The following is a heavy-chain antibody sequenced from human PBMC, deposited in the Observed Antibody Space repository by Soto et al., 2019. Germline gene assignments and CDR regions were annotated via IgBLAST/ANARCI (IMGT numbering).Heavy chain of an antibody. CDR3: ARGGISHWAYFYYMDV. J-gene: IGHJ6*03. CDR2: INHLGSI. V-gene: IGHV4-34*01. CDR1: GGSLSDYF. D-gene: IGHD2-21*01. Sequence: QVQLQQWGAGLLKPSETLSLTCVVSGGSLSDYFWSWIRQPPGMALEWIGEINHLGSINYNPSLTSRVTMSLDTSKNQFSLTLSSVTAADTATYYCARGGISHWAYFYYMDVWDRGTTVTVSS.